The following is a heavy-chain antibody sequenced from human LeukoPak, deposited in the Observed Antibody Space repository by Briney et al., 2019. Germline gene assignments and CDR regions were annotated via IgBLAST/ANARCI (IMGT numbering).Heavy chain of an antibody. CDR2: IYTSGST. J-gene: IGHJ4*02. V-gene: IGHV4-61*02. Sequence: SETLSLTCTVPGGSISSGSYYWSWIRQPAGKGLEWIGRIYTSGSTNYNPSLKSRVTISVDTSKNQFSLKLSSVTAADTAVYYCARGHDYGDYWGQGTLVTVSS. CDR1: GGSISSGSYY. CDR3: ARGHDYGDY.